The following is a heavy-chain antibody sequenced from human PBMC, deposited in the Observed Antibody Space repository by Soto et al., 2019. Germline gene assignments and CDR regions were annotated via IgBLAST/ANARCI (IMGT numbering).Heavy chain of an antibody. Sequence: AAVKDSCKASGYTFTSYARHWVRQAPGQRLEWMGWIDAGNGNTKYSQKFQGRVTITRDTSASTAYMELSSLRSEDTAVYYCARTKYSSGWYTNYYYYGMDVWGQGNTVTVS. CDR2: IDAGNGNT. CDR3: ARTKYSSGWYTNYYYYGMDV. V-gene: IGHV1-3*01. CDR1: GYTFTSYA. D-gene: IGHD6-19*01. J-gene: IGHJ6*02.